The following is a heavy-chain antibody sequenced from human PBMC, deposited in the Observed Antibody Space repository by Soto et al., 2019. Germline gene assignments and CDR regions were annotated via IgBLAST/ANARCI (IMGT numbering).Heavy chain of an antibody. CDR1: GFTFSSYA. D-gene: IGHD2-2*01. CDR3: ARVKSRLLLYYYYGMDV. V-gene: IGHV3-30-3*01. CDR2: ISYDGSNK. J-gene: IGHJ6*02. Sequence: QVQLVESGGGVVQPGRSLRLSCAASGFTFSSYAMHWVRQAPGKGLEWVAVISYDGSNKYYADSVKGRFTISRDNSKNTLYLQMNSLRAEDTAVYYCARVKSRLLLYYYYGMDVWGQGTTVTVSS.